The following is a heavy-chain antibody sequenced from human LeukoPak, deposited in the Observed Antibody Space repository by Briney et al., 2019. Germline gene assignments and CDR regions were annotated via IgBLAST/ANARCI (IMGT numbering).Heavy chain of an antibody. D-gene: IGHD5-12*01. Sequence: ASVKVSCKVSGYALSESSIHWVRQTPGEGFEWMGGFDPEYVETTYAQKFRGRVTMTTDTSTTTAYMDLRSLRSDDTAVYYCARGGGYDSLDPWGQGTLVTVSS. CDR3: ARGGGYDSLDP. CDR2: FDPEYVET. V-gene: IGHV1-24*01. CDR1: GYALSESS. J-gene: IGHJ5*02.